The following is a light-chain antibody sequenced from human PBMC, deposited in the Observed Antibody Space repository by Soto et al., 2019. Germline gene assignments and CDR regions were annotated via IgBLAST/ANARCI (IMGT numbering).Light chain of an antibody. V-gene: IGLV1-51*01. Sequence: QSVLTQPPSVSAAPGQKVTISCSDTGNNYVSWFQQLPGTAPKLLIYDNNKRPSDIPDRFSGSKSGTSATLGITGLQTGDEADYYCGAWDSSLSAVVFGGGTKLTVL. CDR3: GAWDSSLSAVV. J-gene: IGLJ2*01. CDR1: TGNNY. CDR2: DNN.